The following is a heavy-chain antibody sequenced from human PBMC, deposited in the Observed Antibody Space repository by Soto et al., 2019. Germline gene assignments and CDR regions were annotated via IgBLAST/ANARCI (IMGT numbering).Heavy chain of an antibody. CDR3: ARDDMTTVTSRYYFDY. V-gene: IGHV1-18*01. CDR2: ISAYNGNT. Sequence: ASVNVSCKSSVYTFTSYCMSWVRQAPGQGLEWMGWISAYNGNTNYAQKLQGRVTMTTDTSTSTAYMELRSLRSDDTAVYYCARDDMTTVTSRYYFDYWGQGTLVTVSS. CDR1: VYTFTSYC. D-gene: IGHD4-4*01. J-gene: IGHJ4*02.